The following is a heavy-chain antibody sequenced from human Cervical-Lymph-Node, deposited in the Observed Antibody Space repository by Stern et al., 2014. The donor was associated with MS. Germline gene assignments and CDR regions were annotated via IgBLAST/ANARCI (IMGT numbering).Heavy chain of an antibody. D-gene: IGHD5-18*01. CDR3: ARRQLWQQYYGMDV. V-gene: IGHV3-30*04. CDR2: ISFDGTDK. CDR1: GFTFSSYA. Sequence: VQLVESGGGVVQPGRSLRLSCAASGFTFSSYAMPWVRQAPGKGLEWVAFISFDGTDKYYADSVKGRFTISRDNSKNMVYLQMNSLRAEDTAVWYCARRQLWQQYYGMDVWGQGTMVTVSS. J-gene: IGHJ6*02.